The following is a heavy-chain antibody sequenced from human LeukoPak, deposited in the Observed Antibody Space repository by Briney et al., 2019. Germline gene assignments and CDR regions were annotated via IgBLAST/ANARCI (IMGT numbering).Heavy chain of an antibody. CDR2: IYSGGST. CDR3: ARARELGKYYFDY. J-gene: IGHJ4*02. V-gene: IGHV3-53*01. Sequence: GGSLRLSCAASGFTVSNNYMSWVRQAPGKGLEWVSVIYSGGSTYYADSVKGRFTISRDNSKNTLYLQINSLRAEDTAVYYCARARELGKYYFDYWGQGTLVTVSS. CDR1: GFTVSNNY. D-gene: IGHD7-27*01.